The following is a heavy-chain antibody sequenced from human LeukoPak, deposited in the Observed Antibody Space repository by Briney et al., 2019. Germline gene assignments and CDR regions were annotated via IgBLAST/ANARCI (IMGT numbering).Heavy chain of an antibody. J-gene: IGHJ3*02. Sequence: GGSLRLSCAASGFTFSSYSMNWVRQASGKGLEWVSSISSSSSYIYYADSVKGRFTISRDNAKNSLYLQMNSLRAEDTAVYYCTTGGNVLVAGTRAFDIWGQGTMVTVSS. CDR2: ISSSSSYI. CDR1: GFTFSSYS. CDR3: TTGGNVLVAGTRAFDI. D-gene: IGHD6-19*01. V-gene: IGHV3-21*01.